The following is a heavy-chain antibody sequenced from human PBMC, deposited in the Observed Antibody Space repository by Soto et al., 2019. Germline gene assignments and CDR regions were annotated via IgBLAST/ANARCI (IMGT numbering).Heavy chain of an antibody. D-gene: IGHD1-1*01. Sequence: SETLSLTCTVSGGSISSYYWSWIRQPPGKGLEWIGYIYYSGSTNYNPSLKSRVTISVDTSKNQFSLKLSSVTAADTAVYYCARYDWDAFDIWGQGTMVTVSS. CDR3: ARYDWDAFDI. CDR1: GGSISSYY. V-gene: IGHV4-59*01. CDR2: IYYSGST. J-gene: IGHJ3*02.